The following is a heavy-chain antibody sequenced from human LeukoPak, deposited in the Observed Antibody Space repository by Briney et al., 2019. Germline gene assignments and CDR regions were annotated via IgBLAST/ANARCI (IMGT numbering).Heavy chain of an antibody. V-gene: IGHV1-69*05. Sequence: ASVKVSCKASGGTFSSYAISWVRQAPGQGLEWMGGIIPIFGTANYAQKFQGRVTITTDESTSTAYMELSSLRSEDTAVYYCASSILGAYYFDDWGQGTLVTVSS. CDR3: ASSILGAYYFDD. CDR2: IIPIFGTA. CDR1: GGTFSSYA. J-gene: IGHJ4*02.